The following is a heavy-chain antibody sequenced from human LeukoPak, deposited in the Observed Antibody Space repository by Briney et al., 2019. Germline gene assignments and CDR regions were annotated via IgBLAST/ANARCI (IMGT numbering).Heavy chain of an antibody. Sequence: GGSLRLSCAASGYMFSDYYMSWIRQAPEKGPEWLSYISHSGSTIYYADSVKGRFTISRDNAKNSLYLQMNSLRAEDTALYYCATYGSGSGTFFDSWGQGTLVTVSS. V-gene: IGHV3-11*04. J-gene: IGHJ4*01. D-gene: IGHD3-10*01. CDR1: GYMFSDYY. CDR2: ISHSGSTI. CDR3: ATYGSGSGTFFDS.